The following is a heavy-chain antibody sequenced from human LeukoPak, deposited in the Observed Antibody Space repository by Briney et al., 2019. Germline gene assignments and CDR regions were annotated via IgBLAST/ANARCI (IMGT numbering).Heavy chain of an antibody. J-gene: IGHJ4*02. Sequence: GGSLTLSCVASQFTFSHYGMHWVRQPPGKGLEWVAVIWNDGSSQYYADSVKGRFTISRDNFQNTVYLQMNSLRAEDTAVYYCAKDAQRGFDYSNSLEYWGQGTLVTVSS. CDR1: QFTFSHYG. CDR3: AKDAQRGFDYSNSLEY. V-gene: IGHV3-33*06. D-gene: IGHD4-11*01. CDR2: IWNDGSSQ.